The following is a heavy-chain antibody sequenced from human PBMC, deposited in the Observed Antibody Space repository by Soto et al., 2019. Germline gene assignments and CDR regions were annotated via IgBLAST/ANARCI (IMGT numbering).Heavy chain of an antibody. CDR2: IYSGGST. Sequence: GGSLRLSCAASGFTVSSNYMSWVRQAPGKGLEWVSVIYSGGSTYYADSVKGRFTISRHNSKNTLYLQMNSLRAEDTAVYYCATSLSGFGETSMDVWGKGTTVTVSS. V-gene: IGHV3-53*04. J-gene: IGHJ6*04. CDR3: ATSLSGFGETSMDV. CDR1: GFTVSSNY. D-gene: IGHD3-10*01.